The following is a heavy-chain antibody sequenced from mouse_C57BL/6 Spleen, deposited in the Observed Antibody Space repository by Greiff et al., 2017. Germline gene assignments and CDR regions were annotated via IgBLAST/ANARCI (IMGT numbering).Heavy chain of an antibody. CDR3: AIMDPRGDGSIYGFAY. CDR2: IHPSDSAT. J-gene: IGHJ3*01. Sequence: QVQLQQPGAELVKPGASVKVSCKASGYTFTSYWMHWVKQRPGQGLEWIGRIHPSDSATNYNQKFKGKATLTVDKSSSTAYMQLISLTSEDSAVYYSAIMDPRGDGSIYGFAYWGQGTLVTVSA. CDR1: GYTFTSYW. D-gene: IGHD1-1*01. V-gene: IGHV1-74*01.